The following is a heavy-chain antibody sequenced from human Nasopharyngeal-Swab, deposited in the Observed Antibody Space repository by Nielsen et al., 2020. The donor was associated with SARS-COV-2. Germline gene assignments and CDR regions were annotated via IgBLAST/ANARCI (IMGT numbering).Heavy chain of an antibody. V-gene: IGHV3-7*01. Sequence: GGSLRLSCEASGFTFSKYWMTWVRQAPAKGLEWVATISQDGSAKTYVDSVKGRFTMSRDNAKNSLYLQMNSRRVEDTAVYYCVRDVDRSLDYWGQGTLVTVSS. CDR3: VRDVDRSLDY. CDR2: ISQDGSAK. J-gene: IGHJ4*02. CDR1: GFTFSKYW.